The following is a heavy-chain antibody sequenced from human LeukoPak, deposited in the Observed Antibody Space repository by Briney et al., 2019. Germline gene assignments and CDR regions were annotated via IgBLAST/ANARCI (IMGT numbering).Heavy chain of an antibody. CDR1: VYTFTNYY. CDR2: INPSGGST. Sequence: ASVKVSCKASVYTFTNYYMYWVRQAPGQGLEWMGIINPSGGSTSYAQKFQGRVTMTRDASTSTVYMELSSLRSEDTAVYYCARSYGSGSYYYYGMDVWGQGTTVTVSS. D-gene: IGHD3-10*01. J-gene: IGHJ6*02. V-gene: IGHV1-46*01. CDR3: ARSYGSGSYYYYGMDV.